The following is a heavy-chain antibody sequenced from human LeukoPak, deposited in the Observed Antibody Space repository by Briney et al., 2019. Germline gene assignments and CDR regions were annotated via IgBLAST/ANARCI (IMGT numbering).Heavy chain of an antibody. D-gene: IGHD5-18*01. J-gene: IGHJ4*02. CDR3: AVTGYSYGYYYFDY. Sequence: SETLSLTCTVSGGSISSYYWSWIRQPPGKGLEWIGYIYYSGSTNYNPSLKSRVTISVDTSKNQFSLKLSSVTAADTAVYYCAVTGYSYGYYYFDYWGQGTLVTVSS. V-gene: IGHV4-59*12. CDR2: IYYSGST. CDR1: GGSISSYY.